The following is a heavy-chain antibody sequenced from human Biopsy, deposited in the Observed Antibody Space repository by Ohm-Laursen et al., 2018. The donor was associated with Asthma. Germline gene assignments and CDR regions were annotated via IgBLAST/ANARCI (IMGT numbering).Heavy chain of an antibody. V-gene: IGHV4-30-4*01. CDR3: ARRGGVRRYFDY. D-gene: IGHD3-16*01. Sequence: SETLSLTCTVSGGSISSGAYYWSWVRQPPGKGLEWIGYIYYIGSTYYNPSLKSRVAISLGTFKNQFSLKLSSVTAADTAVYFCARRGGVRRYFDYWGQGTLVTVSS. CDR1: GGSISSGAYY. J-gene: IGHJ4*02. CDR2: IYYIGST.